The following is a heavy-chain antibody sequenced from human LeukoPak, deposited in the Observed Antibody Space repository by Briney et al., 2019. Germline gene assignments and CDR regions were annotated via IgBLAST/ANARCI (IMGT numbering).Heavy chain of an antibody. J-gene: IGHJ5*02. D-gene: IGHD3-10*01. CDR1: GRSIRSVY. Sequence: SETLSLTCTVSGRSIRSVYWNWIRQSAGMGLEWIGRIYATDLTNYNPSLKSRVTLSVDMSKNELSLTLKSVTAADTAVYYCARGFGSGTSPIDLWGQGALVTVSS. CDR2: IYATDLT. CDR3: ARGFGSGTSPIDL. V-gene: IGHV4-4*07.